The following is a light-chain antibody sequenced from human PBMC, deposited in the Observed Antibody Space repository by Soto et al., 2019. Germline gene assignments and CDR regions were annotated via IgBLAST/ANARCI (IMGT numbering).Light chain of an antibody. CDR1: QDISNY. J-gene: IGKJ3*01. Sequence: DIQMTQSPSSLSASVGDRVTITCQASQDISNYLNWYQQKPGKAPNLVIYDASNLVTGVTSRFSASGSGTHFTFTISSLEPEDIGTYYCQQYDPGVTFGPGTKVHI. CDR3: QQYDPGVT. CDR2: DAS. V-gene: IGKV1-33*01.